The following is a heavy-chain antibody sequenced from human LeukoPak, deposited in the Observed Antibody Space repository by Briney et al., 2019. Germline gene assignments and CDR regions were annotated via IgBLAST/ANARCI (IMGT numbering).Heavy chain of an antibody. D-gene: IGHD5-18*01. CDR1: GFSFHDYA. J-gene: IGHJ2*01. Sequence: GGSLRLSCAASGFSFHDYAMSWVRQAPGKGLEWVSGINWSGVSTGYADSVKGRFTISRDNTKNSLFLQLNSLRAEDTAFYYCAKGKDTLNPYWYFDVWGRGTLVSVSS. V-gene: IGHV3-20*04. CDR2: INWSGVST. CDR3: AKGKDTLNPYWYFDV.